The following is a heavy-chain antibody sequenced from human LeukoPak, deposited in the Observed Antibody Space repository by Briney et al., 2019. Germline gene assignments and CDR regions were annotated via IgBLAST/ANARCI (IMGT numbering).Heavy chain of an antibody. V-gene: IGHV1-69*13. CDR1: GGTFSSYA. J-gene: IGHJ6*03. CDR2: IIPIFGTA. CDR3: ARGHYYGSGSYYNKHYYMDV. Sequence: SLKVPCKASGGTFSSYAISWVRQAPGQGLEWMGGIIPIFGTANYAQKFQGRVTITADESTSTAYMELSSLRSEDTAVYYCARGHYYGSGSYYNKHYYMDVWGKGTTVTISS. D-gene: IGHD3-10*01.